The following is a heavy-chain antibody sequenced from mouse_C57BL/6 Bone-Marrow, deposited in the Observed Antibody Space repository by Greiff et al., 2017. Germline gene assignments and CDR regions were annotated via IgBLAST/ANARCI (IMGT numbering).Heavy chain of an antibody. D-gene: IGHD2-3*01. Sequence: QVQLQQPGAELVRPGTSVKLSCKASGYTFTSYWMHWVKQRPGQGLEWFGVIDPSDSYTNYNQKFKGKATLTVDTSSSTAYMQLSSLTSEDSAVYYCARGDGFYWYFDVWGTGTTVTVSS. CDR3: ARGDGFYWYFDV. CDR1: GYTFTSYW. CDR2: IDPSDSYT. J-gene: IGHJ1*03. V-gene: IGHV1-59*01.